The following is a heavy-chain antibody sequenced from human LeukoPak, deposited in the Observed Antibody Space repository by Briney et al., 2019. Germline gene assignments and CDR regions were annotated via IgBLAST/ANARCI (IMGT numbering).Heavy chain of an antibody. J-gene: IGHJ6*02. CDR2: ISDSGGNT. CDR1: GFTFSSYA. CDR3: ELDGDNGRDV. D-gene: IGHD4-17*01. V-gene: IGHV3-23*01. Sequence: GGSLRLSCAASGFTFSSYAMSWVRQAPGKGLEWVAAISDSGGNTYYADSVKGRFTISRDNSKNTLYLQMNSLRAEDTAVYYCELDGDNGRDVWGHGDPFTVSS.